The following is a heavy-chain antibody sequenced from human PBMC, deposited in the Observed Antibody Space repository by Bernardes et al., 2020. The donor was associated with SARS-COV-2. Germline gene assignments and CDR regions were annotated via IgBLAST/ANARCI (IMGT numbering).Heavy chain of an antibody. CDR2: ISYDGSNK. J-gene: IGHJ4*02. Sequence: GGSLRLSCAASGFTFSSYGMHWVRQAPGKGLEWVVLISYDGSNKYYADSVKGRFTISRDNSKNTLYLQMNSLRAEDTAVYYCARDIRGYCSSTSCPFSYWGQGTLVTVSS. CDR1: GFTFSSYG. V-gene: IGHV3-30*03. D-gene: IGHD2-2*01. CDR3: ARDIRGYCSSTSCPFSY.